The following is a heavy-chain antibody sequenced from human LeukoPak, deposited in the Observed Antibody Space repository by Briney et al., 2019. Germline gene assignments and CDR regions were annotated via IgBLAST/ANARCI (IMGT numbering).Heavy chain of an antibody. J-gene: IGHJ4*02. V-gene: IGHV1-2*02. CDR1: GYTFTGYY. CDR3: ARDSASWYWDFDY. CDR2: INPNSGGT. D-gene: IGHD6-13*01. Sequence: ASVKVSCKASGYTFTGYYMHWVRQATGQGLEWMGWINPNSGGTNYAQKFQGRVTMTRDTSISTAYMELSRLRSDDTAVYYCARDSASWYWDFDYWGQGTLVTVSS.